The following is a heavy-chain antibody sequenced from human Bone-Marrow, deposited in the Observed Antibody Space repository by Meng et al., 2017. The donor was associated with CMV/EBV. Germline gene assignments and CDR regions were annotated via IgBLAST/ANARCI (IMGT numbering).Heavy chain of an antibody. CDR3: ARSDYSNLYYGMDV. J-gene: IGHJ6*02. D-gene: IGHD4-11*01. Sequence: SETLSLTCTASGGPISSYYWSWIRQPAGKGLEWIGRIYTSGSTNYNPSLKSRVTMSVDTSKNQFSLKLSSVTAADTAVYYCARSDYSNLYYGMDVWGQGTTVTVSS. CDR1: GGPISSYY. CDR2: IYTSGST. V-gene: IGHV4-4*07.